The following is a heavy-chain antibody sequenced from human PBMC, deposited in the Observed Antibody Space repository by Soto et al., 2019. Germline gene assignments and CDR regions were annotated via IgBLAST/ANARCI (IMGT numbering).Heavy chain of an antibody. CDR2: IRSKAYGGTT. V-gene: IGHV3-49*03. CDR3: TRDTDYYDSSGDLYYYYGMDV. J-gene: IGHJ6*02. CDR1: GFTFGDYA. Sequence: PGGSLRLSCTASGFTFGDYAMSWFRQAPGKGLEWVGFIRSKAYGGTTEYAASVKGRFTISRDDSKSIAYLQMNSLKTEDTAVYYCTRDTDYYDSSGDLYYYYGMDVWGQGTTVTVSS. D-gene: IGHD3-22*01.